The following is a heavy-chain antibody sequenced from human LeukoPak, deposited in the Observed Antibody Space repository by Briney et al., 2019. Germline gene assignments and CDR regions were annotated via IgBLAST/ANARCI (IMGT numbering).Heavy chain of an antibody. Sequence: GGSLRLSCAASGFTFSSYAMHWVRQAPGKGLEWVAVISYDGSNKYYADSVKGRFTISRDNSKNTLYLQMNSLRAEDTALYYCAKVTSGYSSSWEDAFDIWGQGTMVTVSS. CDR2: ISYDGSNK. CDR1: GFTFSSYA. V-gene: IGHV3-30-3*01. CDR3: AKVTSGYSSSWEDAFDI. J-gene: IGHJ3*02. D-gene: IGHD6-13*01.